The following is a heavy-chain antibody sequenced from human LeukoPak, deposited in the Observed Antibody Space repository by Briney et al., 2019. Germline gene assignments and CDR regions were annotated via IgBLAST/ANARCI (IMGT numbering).Heavy chain of an antibody. CDR2: ISAYNGNA. J-gene: IGHJ4*02. D-gene: IGHD2-8*02. CDR3: AGVGAYCTGSSCFDY. V-gene: IGHV1-18*01. CDR1: GYTFTSYG. Sequence: ASVKVSCKASGYTFTSYGISWVRQAPGQGLEWMGWISAYNGNADYAQKFQGRVTMTTDTSTSTAYMELRSLRSDDTAVYFCAGVGAYCTGSSCFDYWGQGNLVTVSS.